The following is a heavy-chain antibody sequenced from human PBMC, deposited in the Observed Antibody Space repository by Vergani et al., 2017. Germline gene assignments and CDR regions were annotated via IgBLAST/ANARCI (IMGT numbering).Heavy chain of an antibody. CDR2: IYHTGSA. V-gene: IGHV4-38-2*01. D-gene: IGHD3-10*01. Sequence: QVQLLESGPGLLKPSETLSLTCSVSGNSITSGYYWGWIRQPPGRGLEWIGSIYHTGSAYYNPSLKRRVTVSVDTSMNQVSLKLNSVTAADTAVYYCVGTVSLWFGETKDGGWFDPLGEGTLVTVSS. CDR1: GNSITSGYY. J-gene: IGHJ5*02. CDR3: VGTVSLWFGETKDGGWFDP.